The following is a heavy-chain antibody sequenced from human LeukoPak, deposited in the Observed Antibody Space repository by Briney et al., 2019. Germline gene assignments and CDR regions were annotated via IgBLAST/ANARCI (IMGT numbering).Heavy chain of an antibody. J-gene: IGHJ4*02. D-gene: IGHD4-23*01. CDR3: ASWLVVTNYFDY. CDR1: GGSFSGYY. Sequence: PSETLSFTCAVYGGSFSGYYWSWIRQPPGKGLEWIGEINHSGSTNYNPSLKSRVTISVDTSKNQFSLKLSSVTAADTAVYYCASWLVVTNYFDYWGQGTLVTVSS. V-gene: IGHV4-34*01. CDR2: INHSGST.